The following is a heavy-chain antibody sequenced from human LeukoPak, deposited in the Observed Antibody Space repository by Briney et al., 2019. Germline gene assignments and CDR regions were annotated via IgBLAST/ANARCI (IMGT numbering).Heavy chain of an antibody. Sequence: SETLSLTCTVSGGSISSYYWSWIRQPPGKGLEWIGYIYYSGSTNYNPSLKSRVTISVDTSKNQFSLKLSSVTAADTAVYYCARHTLVAYDILTGYYLSGWFDPWGQGTLVTVSS. CDR1: GGSISSYY. CDR2: IYYSGST. D-gene: IGHD3-9*01. V-gene: IGHV4-59*08. J-gene: IGHJ5*02. CDR3: ARHTLVAYDILTGYYLSGWFDP.